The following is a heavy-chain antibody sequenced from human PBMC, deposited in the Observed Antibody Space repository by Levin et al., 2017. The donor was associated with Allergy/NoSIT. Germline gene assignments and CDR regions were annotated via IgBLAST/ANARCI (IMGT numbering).Heavy chain of an antibody. V-gene: IGHV3-48*01. CDR3: ARGGAARPDS. CDR1: GFTFSSFG. Sequence: GESLKISCAASGFTFSSFGMNWVRQTPGKGLEWVSYISSSSTTINYADSVKGRITISRDNAKNSMYLQMNSLRVDDTAVYYCARGGAARPDSWGRGTLLTVSS. CDR2: ISSSSTTI. J-gene: IGHJ5*01. D-gene: IGHD6-6*01.